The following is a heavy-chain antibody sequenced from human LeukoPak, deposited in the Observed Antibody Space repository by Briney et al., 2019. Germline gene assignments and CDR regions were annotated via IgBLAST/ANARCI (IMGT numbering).Heavy chain of an antibody. D-gene: IGHD2-2*01. CDR1: GGTFSSYA. J-gene: IGHJ6*02. Sequence: SVNVSCKASGGTFSSYAISWVRQAPGQGREWMGRIIPILGIANYAQKFQGRVTITADQSTSTAYMELSSLRSEDTAVYYCARDDIVVVPAAMRSYYYYGMDVWGQGTTVTVSS. V-gene: IGHV1-69*04. CDR2: IIPILGIA. CDR3: ARDDIVVVPAAMRSYYYYGMDV.